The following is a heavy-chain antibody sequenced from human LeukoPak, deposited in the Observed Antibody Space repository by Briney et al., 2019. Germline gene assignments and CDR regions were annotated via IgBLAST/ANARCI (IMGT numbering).Heavy chain of an antibody. CDR2: IIPIFGTA. CDR3: ARDRYTYYDYVWGSWTL. D-gene: IGHD3-16*01. V-gene: IGHV1-69*05. J-gene: IGHJ4*02. Sequence: SVKVSCKASGGTFSSYAISWVRQAPGQGLEWMGGIIPIFGTANYAQKFQGRVTITTDESTSTAYMELGSLRSEDTAVYYCARDRYTYYDYVWGSWTLWGQGTLVTVSS. CDR1: GGTFSSYA.